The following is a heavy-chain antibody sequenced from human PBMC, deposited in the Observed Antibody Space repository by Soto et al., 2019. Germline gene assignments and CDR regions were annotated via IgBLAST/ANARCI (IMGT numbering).Heavy chain of an antibody. J-gene: IGHJ4*02. V-gene: IGHV1-69*08. CDR3: ARESWSYCSSTSCYHDY. CDR1: GGTFSSYT. Sequence: QVQLVQSGAEVKKPGSSVKVSCKASGGTFSSYTISWVRQAPGQGLEWMGRIIPILGIANYAQKFQGRVTITADKSTSTAYMELSSLRSEDTAVYYCARESWSYCSSTSCYHDYWGQGTLVTVSS. D-gene: IGHD2-2*01. CDR2: IIPILGIA.